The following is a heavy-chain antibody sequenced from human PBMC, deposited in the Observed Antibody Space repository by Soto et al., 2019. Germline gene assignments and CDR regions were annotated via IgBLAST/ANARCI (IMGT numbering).Heavy chain of an antibody. CDR2: LSAYNGDT. D-gene: IGHD1-26*01. V-gene: IGHV1-18*01. CDR1: GYTFINYG. Sequence: SGAEVKKPGASVRVSCKTSGYTFINYGITWVRQAPGQGLEWMGWLSAYNGDTSSSEKLQDRFTMTTDTSTNTVYMDLRSLTSADTAVYYCARWSAIVGGAEALDVWGQGTMVIVSS. J-gene: IGHJ3*01. CDR3: ARWSAIVGGAEALDV.